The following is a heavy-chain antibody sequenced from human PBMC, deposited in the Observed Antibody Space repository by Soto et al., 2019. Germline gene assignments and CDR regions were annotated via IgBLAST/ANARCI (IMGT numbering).Heavy chain of an antibody. J-gene: IGHJ6*02. CDR3: SRVQLEWEILDCYYGMDV. Sequence: GGSLRLSCTASGVTFSSCSMNWVRQALGKGLEWVSYISSSSSTIYYADSVKGRFTISRDNAKNSLYLQMNSLRDEDTAVYYYSRVQLEWEILDCYYGMDVWGQATTVTVSS. CDR2: ISSSSSTI. V-gene: IGHV3-48*02. CDR1: GVTFSSCS. D-gene: IGHD1-26*01.